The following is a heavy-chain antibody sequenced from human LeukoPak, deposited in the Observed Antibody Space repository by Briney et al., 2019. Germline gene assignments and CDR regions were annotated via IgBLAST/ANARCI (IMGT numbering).Heavy chain of an antibody. CDR1: GGSISSSSYY. CDR2: IYYSGST. J-gene: IGHJ4*02. CDR3: ARVEGSWLRYFDWYVDY. D-gene: IGHD3-9*01. Sequence: PSETLSLTCTVSGGSISSSSYYWGWIRQPPGKGLEWIGSIYYSGSTYYNPSLKSRVTISVDTSKYQFSLKLSSVTAADTAVYYCARVEGSWLRYFDWYVDYWGQGTLVTVSS. V-gene: IGHV4-39*01.